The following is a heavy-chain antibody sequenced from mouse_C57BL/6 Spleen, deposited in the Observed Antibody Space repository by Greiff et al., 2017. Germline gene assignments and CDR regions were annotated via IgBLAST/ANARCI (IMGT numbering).Heavy chain of an antibody. D-gene: IGHD1-1*01. CDR3: ARGEFTTVVGGFAY. V-gene: IGHV1-64*01. CDR1: GYTFTSYW. J-gene: IGHJ3*01. CDR2: IHPNSGST. Sequence: VQLQQPGAELVKPGASVKLSCKASGYTFTSYWMHWVKQRPGQGLEWIGMIHPNSGSTNYNEKFKSKATLTVDKSSSTAYMQLSSLTSEDSAVYYCARGEFTTVVGGFAYWGQGTLVTVSA.